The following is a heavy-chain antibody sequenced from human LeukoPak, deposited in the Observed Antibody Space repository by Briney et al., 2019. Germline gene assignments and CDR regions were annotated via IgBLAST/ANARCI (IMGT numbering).Heavy chain of an antibody. Sequence: PSETLSLTCTVSGGSISSYHWNWMRQPPGKGLEWIGYLYYSGSTNYNPSLKSRVTISVDTSKNQFSLKLSSVTAADTAVYYCARLAPGSGYFDYWGQGTLVTVSS. CDR3: ARLAPGSGYFDY. CDR2: LYYSGST. V-gene: IGHV4-59*08. J-gene: IGHJ4*02. CDR1: GGSISSYH. D-gene: IGHD6-19*01.